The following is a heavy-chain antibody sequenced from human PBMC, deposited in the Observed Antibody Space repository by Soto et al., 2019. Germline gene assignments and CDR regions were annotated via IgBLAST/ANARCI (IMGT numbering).Heavy chain of an antibody. J-gene: IGHJ6*02. V-gene: IGHV4-59*08. Sequence: SETLSLTCTVSGCSISNYFWSWFRQTPGKGLEWVWYVYDSWGSNYNQSLKSRVAISPDTTKSQFSLKLTSVTATDTAVYYCARQGFGALHGLGDVWGQGTTVT. CDR1: GCSISNYF. CDR2: VYDSWGS. D-gene: IGHD3-10*01. CDR3: ARQGFGALHGLGDV.